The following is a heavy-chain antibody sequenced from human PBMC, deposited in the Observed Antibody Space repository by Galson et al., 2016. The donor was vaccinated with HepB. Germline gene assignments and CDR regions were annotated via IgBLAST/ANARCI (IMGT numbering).Heavy chain of an antibody. J-gene: IGHJ5*02. CDR3: ARISRVPYCSGGSGYPPSQLDP. CDR1: GGSISTGGYY. D-gene: IGHD2-15*01. CDR2: IYYSGST. V-gene: IGHV4-31*03. Sequence: TLSLTCTVSGGSISTGGYYWSWIRQHPGKGLEWIANIYYSGSTYYNPSLKSRVAISVDTSKNQFSLKLRSVTAADTAVFYCARISRVPYCSGGSGYPPSQLDPGGQGTLVTVSS.